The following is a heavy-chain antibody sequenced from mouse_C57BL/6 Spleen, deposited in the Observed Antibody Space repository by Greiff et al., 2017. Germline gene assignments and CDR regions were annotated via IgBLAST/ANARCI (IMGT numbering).Heavy chain of an antibody. Sequence: QVQLQESGAELVKPGASVKISCKASGYAFSSYWMNWVKQRPGKGLEWIGQIYPGDGDTNYNGKFKGKATLTVDKSSSTAYMQLSSLTSEDSAVYFCAGRTAQAFDYWGQGTTLTVSS. J-gene: IGHJ2*01. V-gene: IGHV1-80*01. D-gene: IGHD3-2*02. CDR3: AGRTAQAFDY. CDR2: IYPGDGDT. CDR1: GYAFSSYW.